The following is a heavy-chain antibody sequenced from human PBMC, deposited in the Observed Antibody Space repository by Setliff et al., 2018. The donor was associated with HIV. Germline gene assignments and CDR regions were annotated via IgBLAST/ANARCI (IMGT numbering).Heavy chain of an antibody. CDR3: ARVGVDFDGNDYRYYYDF. D-gene: IGHD3-16*01. Sequence: SETLSLTCTVSGGSISSGDYYWSWIRQHPGKGLEWIGYMYYSGSTYYNPSLKSRVTITVDRSKNQFSLKLSSVTAADTAVYYCARVGVDFDGNDYRYYYDFWGQGTLVTVSS. J-gene: IGHJ4*02. CDR2: MYYSGST. CDR1: GGSISSGDYY. V-gene: IGHV4-31*03.